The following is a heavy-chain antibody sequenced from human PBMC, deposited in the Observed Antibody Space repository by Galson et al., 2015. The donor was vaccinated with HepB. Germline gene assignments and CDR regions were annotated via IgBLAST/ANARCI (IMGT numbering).Heavy chain of an antibody. Sequence: SLRLSCAASGFTFSSYNMNWVRQAPGKGLEWVSSISSSSSYKYYADSVKGRFTISRDNAKNSQYLQMHSLSAEDTAIYYCARDPPLGTPFDYWGQGTLVTVSS. V-gene: IGHV3-21*01. D-gene: IGHD7-27*01. CDR2: ISSSSSYK. J-gene: IGHJ4*02. CDR1: GFTFSSYN. CDR3: ARDPPLGTPFDY.